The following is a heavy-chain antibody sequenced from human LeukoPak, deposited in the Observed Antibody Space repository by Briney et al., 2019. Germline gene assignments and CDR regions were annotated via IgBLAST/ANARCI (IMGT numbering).Heavy chain of an antibody. V-gene: IGHV4-39*01. D-gene: IGHD6-6*01. J-gene: IGHJ4*02. Sequence: SETLSLTCTVSGGSISSSSYYWGWIRQPPGKGLGWIGSIYYSGSTYYNPSLKSRVTISVDTSKNQFSLELSSVTAADTAVYYCARHRRQLGFYWGQGTLVTVSS. CDR2: IYYSGST. CDR3: ARHRRQLGFY. CDR1: GGSISSSSYY.